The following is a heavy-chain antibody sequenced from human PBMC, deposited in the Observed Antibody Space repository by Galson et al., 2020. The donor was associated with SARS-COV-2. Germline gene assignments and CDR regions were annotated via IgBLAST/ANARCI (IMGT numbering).Heavy chain of an antibody. D-gene: IGHD5-12*01. J-gene: IGHJ6*02. V-gene: IGHV3-30*03. Sequence: GGSLRLSCAASGFIFSSYGMHWVRQAPGKGLEWVAVISYDGSNKYYVDSVKGRFTISRDNSKNTLYLQMNSLRAEDTAVYYCVTGWLPYYYGMDVWGQGTTVTVSS. CDR3: VTGWLPYYYGMDV. CDR2: ISYDGSNK. CDR1: GFIFSSYG.